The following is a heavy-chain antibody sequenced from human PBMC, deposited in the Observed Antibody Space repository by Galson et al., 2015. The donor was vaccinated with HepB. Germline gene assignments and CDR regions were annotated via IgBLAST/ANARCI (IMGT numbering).Heavy chain of an antibody. J-gene: IGHJ4*02. CDR2: ISCGGGST. D-gene: IGHD4-17*01. CDR3: AKALYGDYGDY. Sequence: SLRLSCAASGFTFSSYAMSWVRQAPGKGLEWVSAISCGGGSTYYADSVKGRFTISRDNSKNTLYLQMNSLRAEDTAVYYCAKALYGDYGDYWGQGTLVTVSS. CDR1: GFTFSSYA. V-gene: IGHV3-23*01.